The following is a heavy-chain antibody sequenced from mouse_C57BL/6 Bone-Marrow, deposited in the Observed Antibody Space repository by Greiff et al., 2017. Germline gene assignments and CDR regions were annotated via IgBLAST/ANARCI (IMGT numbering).Heavy chain of an antibody. V-gene: IGHV2-2*01. Sequence: VQLQQSGPGLVQPSQSLSITCTASGFSLTSYGVHWVRQSPGKGLEWLGVIWSGGSRDYNAAFISRLSIRKDNSKGQVFFNMNSLQADDTAIYDCGREDDGYWVGYFDVWGTGTTVTVSS. J-gene: IGHJ1*03. CDR3: GREDDGYWVGYFDV. D-gene: IGHD2-3*01. CDR1: GFSLTSYG. CDR2: IWSGGSR.